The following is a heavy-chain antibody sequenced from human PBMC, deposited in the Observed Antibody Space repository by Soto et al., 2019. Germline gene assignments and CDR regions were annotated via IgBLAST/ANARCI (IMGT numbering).Heavy chain of an antibody. CDR1: GDSISTSSTYNS. Sequence: PSETLSLTCTVSGDSISTSSTYNSWGWIRQPPRKGLEWIGSIYYSGITYYNPSLKSRVTISVDTSKNHFSLKLSSVTAADTAVYFCAKLMNWNDSPFDYWGQGTLVTVSS. CDR3: AKLMNWNDSPFDY. D-gene: IGHD1-1*01. CDR2: IYYSGIT. J-gene: IGHJ4*02. V-gene: IGHV4-39*02.